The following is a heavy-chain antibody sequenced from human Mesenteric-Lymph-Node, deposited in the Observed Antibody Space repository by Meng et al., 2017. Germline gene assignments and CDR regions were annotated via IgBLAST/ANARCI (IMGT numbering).Heavy chain of an antibody. CDR3: ATGGYSGYDDFDY. D-gene: IGHD5-12*01. V-gene: IGHV3-11*04. CDR2: ISPTGGSL. CDR1: GFTFSDYY. Sequence: GESLKISCAASGFTFSDYYMTWIRQPPGQGLEWIASISPTGGSLYYADSVKGRFSISRDNAKNTLYLQMNSLRAEDTAVYYCATGGYSGYDDFDYWGQGTQVT. J-gene: IGHJ4*02.